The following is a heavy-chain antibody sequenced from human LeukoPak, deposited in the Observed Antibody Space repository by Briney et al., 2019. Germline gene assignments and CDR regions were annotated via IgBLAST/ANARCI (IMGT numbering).Heavy chain of an antibody. D-gene: IGHD3-10*01. CDR1: GFTFSSYV. J-gene: IGHJ4*02. CDR2: IGGRDGST. V-gene: IGHV3-23*01. Sequence: GGSLRLSCAASGFTFSSYVMSWVRQAAGKGLDGVSAIGGRDGSTYYADSVKGRFTISRENYKNTPYMQMTSLRAEDTAVYYCAKGHFYGSGSLDYWGQGTLVTVSS. CDR3: AKGHFYGSGSLDY.